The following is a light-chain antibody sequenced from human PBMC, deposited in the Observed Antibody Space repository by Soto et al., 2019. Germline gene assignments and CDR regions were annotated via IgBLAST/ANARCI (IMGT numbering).Light chain of an antibody. J-gene: IGKJ5*01. CDR2: DAS. V-gene: IGKV3-15*01. Sequence: EIVMTQSPATLSVSPGEGATVSCRASQSVSSHLAWYQHKPGQAPRLLFYDASTRATGIPARFSGSGSGTEFTLTISSLQPDDFATYYCQQYNTYSTFGQGKRLEIK. CDR3: QQYNTYST. CDR1: QSVSSH.